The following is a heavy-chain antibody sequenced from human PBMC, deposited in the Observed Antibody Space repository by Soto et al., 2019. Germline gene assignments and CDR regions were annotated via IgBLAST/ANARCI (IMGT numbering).Heavy chain of an antibody. V-gene: IGHV3-30-3*01. CDR3: ARDQQIAVAGTPFFDY. D-gene: IGHD6-19*01. J-gene: IGHJ4*02. CDR1: GFTFSSYA. Sequence: QVQLVESGGGVVQPGRSLRLSCAASGFTFSSYAMHWVRQAPGKGLEWVAVISYDGSNKYYADSVKGRFTISRDNSKNTLYRQMNSLRAEDTAVYYCARDQQIAVAGTPFFDYWGQGAMVTVSS. CDR2: ISYDGSNK.